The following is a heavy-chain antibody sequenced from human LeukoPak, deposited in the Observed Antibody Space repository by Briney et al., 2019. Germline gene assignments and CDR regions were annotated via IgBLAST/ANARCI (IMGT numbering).Heavy chain of an antibody. CDR3: ARDRFDYDSSGYPYDI. Sequence: GGSLRLSCAASGFTFTSFSMNWVRQAPGEGLEWVSSISDTATDIYYADSVKGRFTISRDNAKNSLYLQMNSLRAEDTAVYYCARDRFDYDSSGYPYDIWGQGTMVTVSS. J-gene: IGHJ3*02. CDR1: GFTFTSFS. V-gene: IGHV3-21*01. D-gene: IGHD3-22*01. CDR2: ISDTATDI.